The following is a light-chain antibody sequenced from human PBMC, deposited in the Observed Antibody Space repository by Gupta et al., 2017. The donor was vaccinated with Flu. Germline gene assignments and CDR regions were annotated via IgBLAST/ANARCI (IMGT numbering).Light chain of an antibody. Sequence: QSVLTQPPSLTAHPGQRVTMSCAGSISNIGAGYDVHWYQQLPGTAPKLLIYGNSNRPSGVPDRFSGSKSGTSASLAINGLQAEDEADYYCPSYDSSLSGAGFGGGTKLTVL. V-gene: IGLV1-40*01. CDR3: PSYDSSLSGAG. CDR2: GNS. J-gene: IGLJ3*02. CDR1: ISNIGAGYD.